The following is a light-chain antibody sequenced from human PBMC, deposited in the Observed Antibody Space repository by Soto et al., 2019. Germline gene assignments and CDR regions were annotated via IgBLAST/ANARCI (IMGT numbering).Light chain of an antibody. CDR3: QSYDSSLSAF. V-gene: IGLV1-40*01. Sequence: QSVLTQPPSVSGAPGQRVTISCTGSSSNIGAGYDVHWYQQLPGTAPKLLIYGNSNRPSGVPDRFSGSKSGTSASLAITGLQAEDEADYYCQSYDSSLSAFFGTGTKVTVI. J-gene: IGLJ1*01. CDR1: SSNIGAGYD. CDR2: GNS.